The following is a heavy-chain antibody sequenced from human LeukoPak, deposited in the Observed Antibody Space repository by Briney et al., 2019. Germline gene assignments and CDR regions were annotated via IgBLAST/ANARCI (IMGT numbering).Heavy chain of an antibody. CDR1: GYTFTSYY. V-gene: IGHV1-46*01. CDR2: INPSGGIT. CDR3: AGGEYQLLYGWFDP. Sequence: ASVKVSCKASGYTFTSYYMHWVRQAPGQGLEWMGIINPSGGITSYAQKCQGRVTMTRDMSTSTVYMELSSLRSEDTAVYYCAGGEYQLLYGWFDPWGQGTLVTVSS. D-gene: IGHD2-2*02. J-gene: IGHJ5*02.